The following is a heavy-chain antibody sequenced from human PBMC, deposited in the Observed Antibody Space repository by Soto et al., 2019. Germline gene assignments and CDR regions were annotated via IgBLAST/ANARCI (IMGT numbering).Heavy chain of an antibody. D-gene: IGHD6-19*01. CDR2: IYYSGST. J-gene: IGHJ5*02. CDR1: GGSISSYY. CDR3: ARVIAVAGTGYWFDP. Sequence: PSETLSLTCTVSGGSISSYYWSWIRQPPGKGLEWIGYIYYSGSTNYNPSLKSRVTLSVDTSKNQFSLKLSSVTAADTAVYYCARVIAVAGTGYWFDPWGQGTLVTVS. V-gene: IGHV4-59*01.